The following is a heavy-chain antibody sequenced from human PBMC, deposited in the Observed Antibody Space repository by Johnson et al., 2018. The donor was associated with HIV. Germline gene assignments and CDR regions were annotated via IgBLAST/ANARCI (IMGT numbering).Heavy chain of an antibody. J-gene: IGHJ3*02. V-gene: IGHV3-9*01. Sequence: VQLVESGGGLVQPGRSLRLSCAASGFTFDDYAMHWVRQAPGKGREWVSGISWNSGSIGYADSVKGRFTISRDNAKNSLYLQMNSLRAEDTALYYCAKSPMYYDSSGAFDIWGQGTMVTVSS. CDR3: AKSPMYYDSSGAFDI. CDR2: ISWNSGSI. CDR1: GFTFDDYA. D-gene: IGHD3-3*01.